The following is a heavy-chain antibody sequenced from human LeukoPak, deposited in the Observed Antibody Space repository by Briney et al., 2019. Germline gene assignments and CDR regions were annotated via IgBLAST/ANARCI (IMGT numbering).Heavy chain of an antibody. CDR3: ARDRADSSGMYYFDY. Sequence: SVKVSCKASGGTFSSYAISWVRQAPGQGLEWMGGIIPIFGTANYAQKFQGRVTITADESTSTAYMELSSLRSEDTAVYYCARDRADSSGMYYFDYWGQGTLVTVSS. V-gene: IGHV1-69*13. CDR1: GGTFSSYA. CDR2: IIPIFGTA. D-gene: IGHD3-22*01. J-gene: IGHJ4*02.